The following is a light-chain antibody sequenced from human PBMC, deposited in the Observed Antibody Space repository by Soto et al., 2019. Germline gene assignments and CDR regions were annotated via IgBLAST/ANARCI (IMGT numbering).Light chain of an antibody. CDR1: QSVSSTY. V-gene: IGKV3-20*01. CDR2: GAS. CDR3: QQYGSSPQMCT. Sequence: EIVLTQSPGTLSLSPGERASLSCMASQSVSSTYLAWYQQKLGQAPRLLIYGASSRATGIPDRFSGSGSGTDFTLTISRLEPEDFAVYYCQQYGSSPQMCTFGQGTKLEIK. J-gene: IGKJ2*02.